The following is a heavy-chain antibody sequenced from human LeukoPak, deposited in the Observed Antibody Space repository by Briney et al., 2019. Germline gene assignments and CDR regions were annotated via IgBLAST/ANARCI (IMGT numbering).Heavy chain of an antibody. D-gene: IGHD6-13*01. Sequence: KTGGSLRLSCVASGFTFSSRDWMTWVRQAPGKGLEWVSSISTSSSFIYYADSVKGRFTISRDNAKNSLYLQMNSLRAEDTAVYYCATDLSYTSSWSDYWGQGTLVTVSS. CDR2: ISTSSSFI. CDR3: ATDLSYTSSWSDY. V-gene: IGHV3-21*01. J-gene: IGHJ4*02. CDR1: GFTFSSRDW.